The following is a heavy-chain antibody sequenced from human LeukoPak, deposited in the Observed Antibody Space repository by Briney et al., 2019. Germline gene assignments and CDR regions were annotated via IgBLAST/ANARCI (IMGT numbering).Heavy chain of an antibody. Sequence: SVKVSCKASGGTFSSYAISWVRQAPGQGLEWMGGIIPIFGTANYAQKFQSRVTITTDESTSTAYMELSSLRSEDTAVYYCARAPAGRWLQSTPYYFDYWGQGTLVTVSS. D-gene: IGHD5-24*01. J-gene: IGHJ4*02. CDR2: IIPIFGTA. CDR1: GGTFSSYA. CDR3: ARAPAGRWLQSTPYYFDY. V-gene: IGHV1-69*05.